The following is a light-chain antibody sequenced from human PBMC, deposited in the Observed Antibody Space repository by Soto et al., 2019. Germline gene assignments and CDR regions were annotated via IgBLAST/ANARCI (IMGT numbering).Light chain of an antibody. J-gene: IGKJ1*01. CDR1: QSISSR. V-gene: IGKV1-5*01. CDR2: DAS. CDR3: QQYNSYPWT. Sequence: DIQMTQSPSTLSASVGDRVTITCRASQSISSRLTWYQQKLGKAPQLLIYDASSLKSGVPSRFRGSGSGTESTLTVSSLQPDDFATYYCQQYNSYPWTFGQGTKVEIK.